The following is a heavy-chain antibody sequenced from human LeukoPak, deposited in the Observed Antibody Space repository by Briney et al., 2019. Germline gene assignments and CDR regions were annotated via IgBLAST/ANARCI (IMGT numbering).Heavy chain of an antibody. CDR1: GFTFSSYA. CDR3: ARQRWQGPAPFDY. V-gene: IGHV3-30*04. J-gene: IGHJ4*02. D-gene: IGHD6-25*01. CDR2: ISYDGSNK. Sequence: GSSLRLSCAASGFTFSSYAIHWVRQAPGKGLEWVAGISYDGSNKYYADSVKGRFTISRDNSKNTLYLQMNSLRAEDTAVYYCARQRWQGPAPFDYWGQGTLGTVSS.